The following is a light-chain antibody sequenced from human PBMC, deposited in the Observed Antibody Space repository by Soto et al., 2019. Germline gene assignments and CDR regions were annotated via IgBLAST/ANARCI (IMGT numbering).Light chain of an antibody. CDR1: NIGSKS. Sequence: SYELTQPPSVSVAPGKTARITCGGNNIGSKSVHWCQQKPGQAPVLVIYYDTDRPSGIPERFSGSNSGSTATLAITRVDAGDEADYYCQVWDSNNDHPGVVFGGGTKLTVL. J-gene: IGLJ2*01. V-gene: IGLV3-21*04. CDR2: YDT. CDR3: QVWDSNNDHPGVV.